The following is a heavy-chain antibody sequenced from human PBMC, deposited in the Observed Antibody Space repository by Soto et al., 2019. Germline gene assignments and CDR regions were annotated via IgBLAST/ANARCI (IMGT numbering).Heavy chain of an antibody. CDR1: GYTFTSYA. D-gene: IGHD6-13*01. CDR3: ARETTYSSSWYVAFEC. CDR2: INAGNGNT. J-gene: IGHJ3*01. V-gene: IGHV1-3*01. Sequence: ASVKVSCKASGYTFTSYAMHWVRQAPGQRLEWMGWINAGNGNTKYSQKFQGRVTITRDTSASTAYMELSSLRSEDTAVYYCARETTYSSSWYVAFECWGQGTMVTVSS.